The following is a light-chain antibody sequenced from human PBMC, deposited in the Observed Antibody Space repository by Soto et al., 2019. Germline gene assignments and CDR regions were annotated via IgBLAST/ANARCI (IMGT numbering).Light chain of an antibody. CDR1: QSISEY. J-gene: IGKJ1*01. CDR2: AAS. CDR3: QQSYSFPRT. Sequence: DIQMTQSPSSLSASVGDTVTFTCRASQSISEYLNWYQQKPGKAPRLLIYAASNLDNGVPSRFSGSGSGTTITLTIRSLQPEDFATYYCQQSYSFPRTFGQGTKVEV. V-gene: IGKV1-39*01.